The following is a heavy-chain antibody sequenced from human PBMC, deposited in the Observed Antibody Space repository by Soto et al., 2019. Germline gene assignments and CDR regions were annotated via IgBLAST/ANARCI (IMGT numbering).Heavy chain of an antibody. V-gene: IGHV2-5*02. J-gene: IGHJ6*02. CDR1: GFSLSTSGVG. D-gene: IGHD3-3*01. CDR2: IYWDDDK. Sequence: QITLKESGPTLVKPTQTLTLTCTFSGFSLSTSGVGVGWIRQPPGKALEWLALIYWDDDKRYSPSLKSRLTITKDTSKNQVVLTMTNMDPVDTATYYCAHTESIFGVVKYYYYYYGMDVWGQGTTVTVSS. CDR3: AHTESIFGVVKYYYYYYGMDV.